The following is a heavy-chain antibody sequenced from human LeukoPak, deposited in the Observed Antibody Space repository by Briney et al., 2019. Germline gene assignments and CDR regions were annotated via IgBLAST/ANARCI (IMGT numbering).Heavy chain of an antibody. Sequence: PSETLSLTCTVSGGAISDYYWSGIRQPPEKGLEWIGYIYYSGSTNYNPSLKSRLTISVDTSKNQFSLKLSSVTAADTAVYYCARHWLLLSYFDSWGQGTLVTVSS. D-gene: IGHD2-15*01. CDR1: GGAISDYY. J-gene: IGHJ4*02. CDR2: IYYSGST. CDR3: ARHWLLLSYFDS. V-gene: IGHV4-59*08.